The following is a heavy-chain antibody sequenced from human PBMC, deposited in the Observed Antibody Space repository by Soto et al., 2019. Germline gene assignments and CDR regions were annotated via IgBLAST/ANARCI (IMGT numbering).Heavy chain of an antibody. CDR2: IYYSGST. J-gene: IGHJ3*02. CDR1: GCSISSYY. V-gene: IGHV4-59*01. D-gene: IGHD5-12*01. CDR3: ASATMNIVATGAFDI. Sequence: PSWTLSLTCTVSGCSISSYYWSWIRQPTGKGLEWIGYIYYSGSTNYNPSLKSRVTISVDTSKNQFSLKLRSVTAADTAVYYCASATMNIVATGAFDIWGQGTMVTVSS.